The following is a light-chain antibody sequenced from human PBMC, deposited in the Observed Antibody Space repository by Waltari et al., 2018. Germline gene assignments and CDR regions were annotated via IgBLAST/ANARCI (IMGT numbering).Light chain of an antibody. Sequence: ESVLTQSPAPLPLSPGERATLSCMASQSVANYLAWYQQKPGQAPRLLIYDVSNRATDIPARFSGSGFATDFTLTISDLKPEDIAVYYCQQRNKWPVTFGGGTKVEIK. CDR3: QQRNKWPVT. V-gene: IGKV3-11*01. J-gene: IGKJ4*01. CDR2: DVS. CDR1: QSVANY.